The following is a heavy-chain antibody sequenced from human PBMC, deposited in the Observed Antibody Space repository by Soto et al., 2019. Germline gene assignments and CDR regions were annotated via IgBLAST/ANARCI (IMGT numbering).Heavy chain of an antibody. J-gene: IGHJ4*02. CDR2: IYHSGRT. V-gene: IGHV4-31*03. Sequence: QVQLQESGPGLVKPSQTLSLTCTVSGGSMSNGCYYWSWVRQNPGKGLEWIGHIYHSGRTYYNPSLKSRVGILVDTSKNQFSLNLNSVTAADTAVYYCARWVEVSLDYFDSWGQGTPVTVSS. CDR3: ARWVEVSLDYFDS. CDR1: GGSMSNGCYY. D-gene: IGHD1-20*01.